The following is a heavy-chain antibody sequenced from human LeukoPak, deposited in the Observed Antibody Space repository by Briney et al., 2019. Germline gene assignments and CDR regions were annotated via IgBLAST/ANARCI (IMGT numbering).Heavy chain of an antibody. V-gene: IGHV3-23*01. CDR1: GFTFSSYA. Sequence: PGGSLRVSCAASGFTFSSYAMSWVRQAPGKGLEWVSAISGSGGSTYYADSVKGRFTISRDNSKNTLYLQMNSLRAEDTAVYYCAKVYYYDSSGYPVGDYWGQGTLVTVSS. CDR3: AKVYYYDSSGYPVGDY. D-gene: IGHD3-22*01. CDR2: ISGSGGST. J-gene: IGHJ4*02.